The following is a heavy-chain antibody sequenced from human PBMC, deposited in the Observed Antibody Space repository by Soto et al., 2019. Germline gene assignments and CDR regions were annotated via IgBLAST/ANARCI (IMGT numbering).Heavy chain of an antibody. J-gene: IGHJ4*02. Sequence: SETLSLTCTVSGGSISSYYWSWIRQPPGKGLEWIGYIYYSGSTNYNPSLKSRVTISVDTSKNQFSLKLNSVTAADTAVYYCARGYCSSTSCNEFDYWGQGTLVTVSS. CDR1: GGSISSYY. CDR3: ARGYCSSTSCNEFDY. V-gene: IGHV4-59*08. CDR2: IYYSGST. D-gene: IGHD2-2*01.